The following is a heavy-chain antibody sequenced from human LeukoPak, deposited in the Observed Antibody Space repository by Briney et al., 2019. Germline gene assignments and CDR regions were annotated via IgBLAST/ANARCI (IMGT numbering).Heavy chain of an antibody. Sequence: GGSLRLSCAASGFTFSSYGMHWVRQAPGKGLEWVAFIRYDGSNKYYADSVEGRFTISRDNSKNTLYLQMNSLRAEDTAVYYCAKIGYGDYVAYYYYMDVWGKGTTVTISS. V-gene: IGHV3-30*02. CDR3: AKIGYGDYVAYYYYMDV. D-gene: IGHD4-17*01. CDR1: GFTFSSYG. CDR2: IRYDGSNK. J-gene: IGHJ6*03.